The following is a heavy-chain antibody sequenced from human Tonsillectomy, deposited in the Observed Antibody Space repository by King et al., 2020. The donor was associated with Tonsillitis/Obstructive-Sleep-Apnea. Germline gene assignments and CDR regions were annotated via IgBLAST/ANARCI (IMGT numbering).Heavy chain of an antibody. Sequence: VQLVESGGGLVQPGGSLRLSCAASGFTFSSYAMSWVRQAPGKGLEWVSAISGSGCSTYYADSVKGRFTISRDNSKNTLYLQMNSLRAEDTAVYYCAKDRYEHYDFWSGTTDYWGQGTLVTVSS. J-gene: IGHJ4*02. CDR3: AKDRYEHYDFWSGTTDY. V-gene: IGHV3-23*04. D-gene: IGHD3-3*01. CDR1: GFTFSSYA. CDR2: ISGSGCST.